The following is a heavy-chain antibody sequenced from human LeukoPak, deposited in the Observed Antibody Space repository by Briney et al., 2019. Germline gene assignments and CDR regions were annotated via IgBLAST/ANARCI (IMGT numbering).Heavy chain of an antibody. CDR1: GFTFNSYA. Sequence: GGSLRLSCAASGFTFNSYAMHWVRQAPGKGLEWVAVISYDGSNKYYADSVKGRFTISRDNSKNTLYLQMNSLRAEDTAVYYCAKDREVATTSYYYYGMDVWGQGTTVTVSS. CDR2: ISYDGSNK. V-gene: IGHV3-30*04. J-gene: IGHJ6*02. CDR3: AKDREVATTSYYYYGMDV. D-gene: IGHD5-24*01.